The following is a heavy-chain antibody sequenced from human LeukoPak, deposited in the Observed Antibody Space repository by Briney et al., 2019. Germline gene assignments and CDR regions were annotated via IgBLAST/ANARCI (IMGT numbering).Heavy chain of an antibody. CDR1: GFTFSSYE. CDR3: ARRESGTMMEV. Sequence: GSLRLSCAASGFTFSSYEMNWVRQAPGKGLEWIGTIYYSGNAYYSPSLKSRVIISVDPSNNQFSLRLTSLTAADTAVYYGARRESGTMMEVWGKGTTVTISS. V-gene: IGHV4-39*01. D-gene: IGHD3-10*01. J-gene: IGHJ6*04. CDR2: IYYSGNA.